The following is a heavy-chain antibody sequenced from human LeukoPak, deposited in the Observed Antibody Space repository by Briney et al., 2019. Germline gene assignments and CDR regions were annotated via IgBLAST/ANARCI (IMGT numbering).Heavy chain of an antibody. Sequence: GGSLRLSCAASGFTFSSYAMSWVRQAPGKGLEWVSAISGSGGSTYYADSVKGRFTISRDNSKNTLYLQMNSLRAEDTAVYYCAREAPYCGGDCYNYGMDVWGQGTTVTVSS. J-gene: IGHJ6*02. D-gene: IGHD2-21*01. V-gene: IGHV3-23*01. CDR3: AREAPYCGGDCYNYGMDV. CDR2: ISGSGGST. CDR1: GFTFSSYA.